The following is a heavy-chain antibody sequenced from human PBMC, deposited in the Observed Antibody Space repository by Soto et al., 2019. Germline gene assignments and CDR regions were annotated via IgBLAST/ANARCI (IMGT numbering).Heavy chain of an antibody. Sequence: PGGSLRLSCAASGFTFSSYGMHWVRQAPGKGLEWVAVIWYDGSNKYYADSVKGRFTISRDNSKNTLYLQMNSLRAEDTAVYYCARDGLRLGCGEFTRAYYYGMDVWGQGTMVTVSS. CDR3: ARDGLRLGCGEFTRAYYYGMDV. CDR2: IWYDGSNK. CDR1: GFTFSSYG. D-gene: IGHD3-10*01. V-gene: IGHV3-33*01. J-gene: IGHJ6*02.